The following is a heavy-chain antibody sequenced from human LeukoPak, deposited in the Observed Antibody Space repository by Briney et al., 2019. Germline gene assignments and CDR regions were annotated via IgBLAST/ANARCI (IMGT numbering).Heavy chain of an antibody. CDR2: IKQEGNEK. Sequence: PGGSLRLSCGAAGFALSGYWMNWVRQAPGKGLEWVANIKQEGNEKNYAHSVKGRFTISRDNVKNSVFLEMNSLRVEDTAVYYCAGGGGWLVVSWGQGTLVTVSS. CDR3: AGGGGWLVVS. J-gene: IGHJ5*02. V-gene: IGHV3-7*01. D-gene: IGHD2-8*02. CDR1: GFALSGYW.